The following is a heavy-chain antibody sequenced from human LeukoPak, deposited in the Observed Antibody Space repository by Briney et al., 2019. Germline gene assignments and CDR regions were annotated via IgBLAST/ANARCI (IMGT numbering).Heavy chain of an antibody. CDR2: MSYDGSNK. CDR3: ARGSWSAADTNIDY. J-gene: IGHJ4*02. Sequence: PGGSLRLSCAASGFTFSSYGMHWVRQAPGKGLEWVAMMSYDGSNKYYADSVKGRFAISRDNSKNTLYLQMNSLRAEDTAVYYCARGSWSAADTNIDYWGQGTLVTVSS. V-gene: IGHV3-30*03. CDR1: GFTFSSYG. D-gene: IGHD6-13*01.